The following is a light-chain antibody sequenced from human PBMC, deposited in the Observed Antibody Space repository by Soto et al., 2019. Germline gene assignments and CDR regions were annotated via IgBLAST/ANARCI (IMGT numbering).Light chain of an antibody. Sequence: ENVLTQSPGTLSLSPGERATLSRRASQSVSSNYLAWYQQKPGQAPRLLVYGASSRATGIPDRFSGSGSGTDFTLTISRLEPEDFAVYYCQQRSNWPPITFGQGTDWRL. V-gene: IGKV3D-20*02. CDR3: QQRSNWPPIT. J-gene: IGKJ5*01. CDR2: GAS. CDR1: QSVSSNY.